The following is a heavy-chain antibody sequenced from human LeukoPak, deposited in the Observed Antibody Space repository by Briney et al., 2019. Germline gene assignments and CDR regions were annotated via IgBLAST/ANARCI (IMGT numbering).Heavy chain of an antibody. V-gene: IGHV3-11*01. CDR2: ISSSGSTI. D-gene: IGHD3-22*01. CDR3: HSSGYYPLFDY. J-gene: IGHJ4*02. CDR1: GGSFSGYY. Sequence: LSLTCAVYGGSFSGYYWSWIRQAPGKGLEWVSYISSSGSTIYYADSVKGRFTISRDNAKNSLYLQMNSLRAEDTAVYYCHSSGYYPLFDYWGQGTLVTVSS.